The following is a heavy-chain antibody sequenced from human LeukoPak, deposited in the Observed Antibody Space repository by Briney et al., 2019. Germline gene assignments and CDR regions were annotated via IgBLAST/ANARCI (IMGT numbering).Heavy chain of an antibody. J-gene: IGHJ4*02. CDR2: ISGSGGGT. CDR3: AKRGVVIRVILVGFHKEAYYFDS. Sequence: GGSLRLSCAVSGITLSNYVMSCVRQAPGKGLECVAGISGSGGGTYYADSVKGRFTISRDNPKNTLYLQMNSLRAEDTAVYFCAKRGVVIRVILVGFHKEAYYFDSWGQGALVTVSS. V-gene: IGHV3-23*01. CDR1: GITLSNYV. D-gene: IGHD3-22*01.